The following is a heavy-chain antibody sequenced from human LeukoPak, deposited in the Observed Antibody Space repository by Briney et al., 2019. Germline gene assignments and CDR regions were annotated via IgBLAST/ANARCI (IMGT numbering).Heavy chain of an antibody. D-gene: IGHD4-17*01. Sequence: PSETLSLTCAVYGGSFSGYYWSWIRQPPGKGLEWIGEINHSGSTNYNPSLKSRVTISVDTSKNQFSLKLSSVTAADTAVYYCARQAMTTVTTAFDYWGQGTLVTVSS. CDR3: ARQAMTTVTTAFDY. CDR1: GGSFSGYY. CDR2: INHSGST. J-gene: IGHJ4*02. V-gene: IGHV4-34*01.